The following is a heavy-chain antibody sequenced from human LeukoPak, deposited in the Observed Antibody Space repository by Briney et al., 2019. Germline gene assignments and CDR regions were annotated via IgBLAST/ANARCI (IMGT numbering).Heavy chain of an antibody. J-gene: IGHJ5*02. Sequence: GESLKISCQGFGYRFTDYWIGWVRQMPGKGLEWMGIIYPGDSDTRYSPSFQGQVTISADTSINTAYLQWNNLRASDTAIYFCAHFITGFGWFDPWGQGTLVTVSS. CDR2: IYPGDSDT. CDR3: AHFITGFGWFDP. V-gene: IGHV5-51*01. CDR1: GYRFTDYW. D-gene: IGHD1-14*01.